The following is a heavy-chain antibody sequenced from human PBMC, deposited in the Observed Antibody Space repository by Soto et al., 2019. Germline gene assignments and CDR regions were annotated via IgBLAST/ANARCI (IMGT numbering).Heavy chain of an antibody. CDR2: ISYDGSNK. CDR3: AKEEAPGYFDY. Sequence: QVQLVESGGGVVQPGRSLRLSCAASGFTFSSYGMHWVRQAPGKGLEWVAVISYDGSNKYYADSVKGRFTISRDNSKNPLYLQMNSLRAEDTAVYYCAKEEAPGYFDYWGQGTLVTVSS. CDR1: GFTFSSYG. J-gene: IGHJ4*02. V-gene: IGHV3-30*18.